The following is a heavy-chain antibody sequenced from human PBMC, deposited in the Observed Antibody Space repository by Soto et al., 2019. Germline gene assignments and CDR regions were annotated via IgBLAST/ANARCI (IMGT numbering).Heavy chain of an antibody. CDR2: ISSNGVGT. V-gene: IGHV3-64*01. CDR1: GFTLSNYA. Sequence: EVQLVESGGDLAQPGGSLRLSCAASGFTLSNYAMDWVRQAPGKGLEYVSGISSNGVGTYYANSVQGRFTVSRDNSKNTVYLQMGYLRHEDTAVYYCASRARPDFYYMDVWGKGTTVTFS. J-gene: IGHJ6*03. D-gene: IGHD6-6*01. CDR3: ASRARPDFYYMDV.